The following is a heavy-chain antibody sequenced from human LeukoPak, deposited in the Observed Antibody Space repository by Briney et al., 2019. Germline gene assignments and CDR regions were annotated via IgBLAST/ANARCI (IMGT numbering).Heavy chain of an antibody. J-gene: IGHJ4*02. D-gene: IGHD2-15*01. CDR1: GYTFTGYF. CDR3: ASGAPYCSGGSCYQV. Sequence: ASVKVSCKASGYTFTGYFMHWVRQAPGQGLEWMGWMHPNSGGTKYSQKFQGGVTLTRDTSISTAYMELSSLRSDDTAVYYCASGAPYCSGGSCYQVWGQGTLVTVSS. V-gene: IGHV1-2*02. CDR2: MHPNSGGT.